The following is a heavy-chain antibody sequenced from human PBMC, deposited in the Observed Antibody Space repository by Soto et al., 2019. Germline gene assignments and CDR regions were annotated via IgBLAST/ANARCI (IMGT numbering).Heavy chain of an antibody. CDR2: MHTSGST. V-gene: IGHV4-4*07. J-gene: IGHJ4*02. CDR1: GGSIRGYY. CDR3: VRALVPKAHFDS. Sequence: QMQLQESGPGLVKPSETLSLTCTVSGGSIRGYYWSWIRQSAGMGLEWIGRMHTSGSTNYNPSLTSRVTFSIDMSKNHISLKLTAVTAADTALYYCVRALVPKAHFDSWGQGTLVTVSS. D-gene: IGHD2-15*01.